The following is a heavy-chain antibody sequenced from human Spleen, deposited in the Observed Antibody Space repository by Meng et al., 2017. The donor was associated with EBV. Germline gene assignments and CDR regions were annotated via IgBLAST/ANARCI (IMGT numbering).Heavy chain of an antibody. Sequence: QVQLLEPGRGPVKPPETLPLTCAGYGESFSDDYWTWSRQPPGKGLEWIGEINESEDTKYSPSLKSRVSISLDTSRNQFSLTLNSVTAADTAVYYCVRGSDNWNILVFDYWGQGALVTVSS. CDR2: INESEDT. CDR3: VRGSDNWNILVFDY. J-gene: IGHJ4*02. D-gene: IGHD1/OR15-1a*01. CDR1: GESFSDDY. V-gene: IGHV4-34*01.